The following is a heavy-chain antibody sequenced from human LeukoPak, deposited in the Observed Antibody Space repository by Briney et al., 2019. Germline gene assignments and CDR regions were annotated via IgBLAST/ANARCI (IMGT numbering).Heavy chain of an antibody. CDR3: ARGPQATYYGGNDY. CDR2: INHSGST. CDR1: GGSFSGYY. V-gene: IGHV4-34*01. Sequence: SETLSLTCAVYGGSFSGYYWSWIRQPPGKGLEWIGEINHSGSTNYNPSLQSRVTISAATSKNQFSLKLSSVTAADTAVYYCARGPQATYYGGNDYWGQGTLVTVSS. J-gene: IGHJ4*02. D-gene: IGHD4-23*01.